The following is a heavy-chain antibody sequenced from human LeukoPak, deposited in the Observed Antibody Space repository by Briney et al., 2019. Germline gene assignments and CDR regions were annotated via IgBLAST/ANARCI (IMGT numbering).Heavy chain of an antibody. CDR2: IKQDGSEK. D-gene: IGHD6-19*01. Sequence: GGSLRLSCAASAFTFSTYWMSWVRQAPGKGLEWVANIKQDGSEKYYVDSVKGRFTISRDNAKNSLYLQMNSLRAEDTAVYYCARDRDSSGWYPGYYWGQGTLVTVSS. CDR3: ARDRDSSGWYPGYY. J-gene: IGHJ4*02. CDR1: AFTFSTYW. V-gene: IGHV3-7*01.